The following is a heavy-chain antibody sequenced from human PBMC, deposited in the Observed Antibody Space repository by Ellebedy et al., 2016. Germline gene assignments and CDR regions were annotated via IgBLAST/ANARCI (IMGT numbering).Heavy chain of an antibody. D-gene: IGHD3-22*01. Sequence: GGSLRLXXAASGFTFSSYAMHWVRQAPGKGLEWVAVISYDGSNKYYADSVKGRFTISRDNSKNTLYLQMNSLRAEDTAVYYCARAPFEGWDSSGPTGYYFDYWGQGTLVTVSS. V-gene: IGHV3-30-3*01. CDR1: GFTFSSYA. J-gene: IGHJ4*02. CDR3: ARAPFEGWDSSGPTGYYFDY. CDR2: ISYDGSNK.